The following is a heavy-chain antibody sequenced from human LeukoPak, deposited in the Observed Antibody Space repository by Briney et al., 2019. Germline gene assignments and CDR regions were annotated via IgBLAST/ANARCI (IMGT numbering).Heavy chain of an antibody. CDR1: GYTLTELS. CDR3: ARDQAGRIAVAGTIDY. J-gene: IGHJ4*02. Sequence: ASVKVSCKVSGYTLTELSMHWVRQAPGQGLEWMGWINPNSGGTNYAQKFQGRVTMTRDTSISTAYMELSRLRSDDTAVYYCARDQAGRIAVAGTIDYWGQGTLVTVSS. V-gene: IGHV1-2*02. D-gene: IGHD6-19*01. CDR2: INPNSGGT.